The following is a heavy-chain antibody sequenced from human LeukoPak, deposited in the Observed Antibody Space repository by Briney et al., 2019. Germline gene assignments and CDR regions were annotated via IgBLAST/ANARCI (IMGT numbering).Heavy chain of an antibody. CDR3: ASDTYYYGSGSAKFDY. J-gene: IGHJ4*02. CDR1: GYTFTSYY. V-gene: IGHV1-46*01. D-gene: IGHD3-10*01. CDR2: INPSGGST. Sequence: GASVKVSCKASGYTFTSYYMHWVRQAPGQGLEWMGIINPSGGSTSYAQKFQGRVTMTRDTSTSTVYMELSSLRSDDTAVYYCASDTYYYGSGSAKFDYWGQGTLVTVSS.